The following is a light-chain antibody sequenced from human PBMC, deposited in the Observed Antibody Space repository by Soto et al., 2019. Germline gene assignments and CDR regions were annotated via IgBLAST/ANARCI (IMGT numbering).Light chain of an antibody. Sequence: QSALTQPPSVSAAPGQKVTISCSGSASNIGNGNNFVSWYQHLPGTAPRLLIYDNIKRPSGIPDRFSASKSGTSATLDITGLQTGDEAHYYCATWDSGLSGGVFGGGTQLTVL. CDR2: DNI. CDR3: ATWDSGLSGGV. CDR1: ASNIGNGNNF. J-gene: IGLJ2*01. V-gene: IGLV1-51*01.